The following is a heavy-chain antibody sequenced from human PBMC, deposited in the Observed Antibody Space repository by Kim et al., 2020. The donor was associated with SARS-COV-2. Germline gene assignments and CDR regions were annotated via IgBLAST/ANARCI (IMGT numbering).Heavy chain of an antibody. D-gene: IGHD2-2*01. J-gene: IGHJ6*02. CDR3: ARDRVFGCSSTSCLDGMDV. CDR2: IYYSGST. CDR1: GGSISSYY. Sequence: SETLSLTCTVSGGSISSYYWSWIRQPPGKGLEWIGYIYYSGSTNYNPSLKSRVTISVDTSKNQFSLKLSSVTAADTAVYYCARDRVFGCSSTSCLDGMDVWGQGTTVTVSS. V-gene: IGHV4-59*13.